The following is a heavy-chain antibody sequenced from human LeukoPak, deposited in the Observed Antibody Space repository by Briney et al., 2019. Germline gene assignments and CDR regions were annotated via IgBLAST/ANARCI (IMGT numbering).Heavy chain of an antibody. Sequence: GGSLRLSCAASGFTFSSYGMHWVRQAPGKGLEWVAVIWYDGTNKNYADSVNGRFTISRDNSKDTLYLQMNSLRAEATAVYYCAKSVVYGSGNYYNFDYWGRGTLVTVSS. CDR1: GFTFSSYG. J-gene: IGHJ4*02. V-gene: IGHV3-33*06. CDR3: AKSVVYGSGNYYNFDY. CDR2: IWYDGTNK. D-gene: IGHD3-10*01.